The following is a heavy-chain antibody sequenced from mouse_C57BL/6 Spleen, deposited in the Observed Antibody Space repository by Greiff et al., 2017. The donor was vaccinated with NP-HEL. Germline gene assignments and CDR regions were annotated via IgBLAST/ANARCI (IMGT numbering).Heavy chain of an antibody. J-gene: IGHJ3*01. CDR2: IYPGDGDT. CDR1: GYAFSSSW. V-gene: IGHV1-82*01. Sequence: QVQLQQSGPELVKPGASVKISCKASGYAFSSSWMNWVKQRPGKGLEWIGRIYPGDGDTNYNGKFKGKATLTADKSSSTAYMQLSSLTSEDSAVYFCAGETFYGIPFAYWGQGTLVTVSA. CDR3: AGETFYGIPFAY. D-gene: IGHD2-1*01.